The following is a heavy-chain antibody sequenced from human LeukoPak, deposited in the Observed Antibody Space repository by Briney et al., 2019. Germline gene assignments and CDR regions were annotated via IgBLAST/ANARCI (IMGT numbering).Heavy chain of an antibody. CDR1: GVSVSSGSYY. CDR3: ASRSCLDY. V-gene: IGHV4-61*01. CDR2: IYYSGST. J-gene: IGHJ4*02. D-gene: IGHD3-10*02. Sequence: SETLSHTCSVSGVSVSSGSYYWSWIRQPPGKGLEWIGYIYYSGSTNYNPSLKSRVTISVDTSKNQFSLKLSSVTAADTAVYYCASRSCLDYWGQGTLVTVSS.